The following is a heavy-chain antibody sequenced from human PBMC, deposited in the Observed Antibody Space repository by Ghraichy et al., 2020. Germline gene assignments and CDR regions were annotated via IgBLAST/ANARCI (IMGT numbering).Heavy chain of an antibody. V-gene: IGHV3-30*18. CDR1: GFTFSSYG. Sequence: GESLNISCAASGFTFSSYGMHWVRQAPGKGLEWVAVISYDGSNKYYADSVKGRFTISRDNSKNTLYLQMNSLRAKDTAVYYCAKEYSSGWYTPFDYWGQGTLVTVSS. CDR3: AKEYSSGWYTPFDY. J-gene: IGHJ4*02. D-gene: IGHD6-19*01. CDR2: ISYDGSNK.